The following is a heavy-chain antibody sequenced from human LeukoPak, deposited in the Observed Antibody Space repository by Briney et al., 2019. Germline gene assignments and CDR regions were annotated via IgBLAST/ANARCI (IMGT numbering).Heavy chain of an antibody. CDR1: KFTVSGNH. J-gene: IGHJ4*02. Sequence: GGSLRLSCAASKFTVSGNHMSSVRQAPGKGLEWVSIIYSGGSTYYADSVKGRFTVSRDSSTDTLHLQMNSLRAEDTAVYYCATSVTAFYWGQGVLVTVSS. CDR2: IYSGGST. CDR3: ATSVTAFY. V-gene: IGHV3-66*02. D-gene: IGHD1-20*01.